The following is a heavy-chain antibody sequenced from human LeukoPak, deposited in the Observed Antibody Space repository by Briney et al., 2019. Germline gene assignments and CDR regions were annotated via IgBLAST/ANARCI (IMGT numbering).Heavy chain of an antibody. D-gene: IGHD6-6*01. CDR1: GFTFSDYA. J-gene: IGHJ2*01. V-gene: IGHV3-23*01. Sequence: GGSLRLSCAASGFTFSDYAMTWVRQAPGKGLEWVSAMSGSSGSTYYADSVKGRFTISRDNSKNTLYLEMNSLGAEDTAVYYCAKTDRYRSSPGKESYWFFDLWGRGTLVTVSS. CDR2: MSGSSGST. CDR3: AKTDRYRSSPGKESYWFFDL.